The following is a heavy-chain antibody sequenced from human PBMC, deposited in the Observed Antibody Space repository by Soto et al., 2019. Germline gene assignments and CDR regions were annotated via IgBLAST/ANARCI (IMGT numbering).Heavy chain of an antibody. CDR3: ARGGSGWYYFDY. Sequence: PSETLSLTCTFSGCSISSYYWILIRQPPGKGLEWIGYIYYSGSTNYNPSLKSRVTISVDTSKNQFSLKLSSVTAADTAVYYCARGGSGWYYFDYWGQGTLVTVSS. CDR2: IYYSGST. CDR1: GCSISSYY. J-gene: IGHJ4*02. D-gene: IGHD6-19*01. V-gene: IGHV4-59*01.